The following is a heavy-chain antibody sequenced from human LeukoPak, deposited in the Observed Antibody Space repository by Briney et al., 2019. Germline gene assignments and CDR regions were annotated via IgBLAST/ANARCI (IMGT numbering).Heavy chain of an antibody. Sequence: GGSLRLSCAASGFIFSSYAMSWVRQAPGKGLEWVSTISGSGGSTYYADSVKGRFTISRDNSKNTLYLQMNSLRAEDTAVYYCAKAVGYSSGRYFDYWGQGTLVTVSS. CDR2: ISGSGGST. D-gene: IGHD6-19*01. J-gene: IGHJ4*02. V-gene: IGHV3-23*01. CDR3: AKAVGYSSGRYFDY. CDR1: GFIFSSYA.